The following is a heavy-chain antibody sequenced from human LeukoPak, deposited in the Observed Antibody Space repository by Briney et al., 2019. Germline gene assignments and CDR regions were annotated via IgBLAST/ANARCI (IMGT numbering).Heavy chain of an antibody. D-gene: IGHD2-15*01. Sequence: PGGSLRLSCVASGFTYSDYWMHWVRQAPGKGLVWVSRIDGDGRSTSYADFVKGRFTISRDTAKNTLYLQMNSLRAEDTAVYYCARVVIGGGRSFDYWGQGTLVTVSS. J-gene: IGHJ4*02. V-gene: IGHV3-74*01. CDR2: IDGDGRST. CDR3: ARVVIGGGRSFDY. CDR1: GFTYSDYW.